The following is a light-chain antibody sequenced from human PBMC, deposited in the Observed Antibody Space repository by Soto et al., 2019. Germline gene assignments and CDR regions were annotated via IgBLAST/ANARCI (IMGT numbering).Light chain of an antibody. CDR2: EAS. CDR3: QQYDNLPVT. Sequence: DIQMTQSPSSLSASVGDRVTITCQASPAINIYLNWYQQKLGKAPNLLIYEASNLQKGVPSRFTGGGSGTHFTLTINRLQPEDSGTYYCQQYDNLPVTFGPGTKLDI. CDR1: PAINIY. J-gene: IGKJ3*01. V-gene: IGKV1-33*01.